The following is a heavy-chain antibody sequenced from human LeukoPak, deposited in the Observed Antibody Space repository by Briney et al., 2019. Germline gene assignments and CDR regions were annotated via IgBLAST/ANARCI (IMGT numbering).Heavy chain of an antibody. D-gene: IGHD6-13*01. Sequence: SETLSLTCTVSGGSISSYYWSWIRQPPGKGLEWIGYIYYSGSTNYNPSLKSRVTISVDTSKNQFSLKLSSVTAADTAVYYCARDSSKPRLSSSWVWGAFDIWGQGTMVTVSS. V-gene: IGHV4-59*01. CDR2: IYYSGST. CDR1: GGSISSYY. J-gene: IGHJ3*02. CDR3: ARDSSKPRLSSSWVWGAFDI.